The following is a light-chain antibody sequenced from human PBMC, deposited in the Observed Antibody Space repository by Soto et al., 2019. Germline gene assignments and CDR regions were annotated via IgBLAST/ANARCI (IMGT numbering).Light chain of an antibody. V-gene: IGKV3-11*01. CDR3: QQRSDWPWT. J-gene: IGKJ1*01. CDR2: DVS. Sequence: EIVLTQSPATLSLSPGERGTLSCRASESVTDYLAWYQQKPGQAPRLLVHDVSYRAAGIPTRFSGGGSGTDFTLTISNVEPEDFAVYYCQQRSDWPWTFGQGTKLDIK. CDR1: ESVTDY.